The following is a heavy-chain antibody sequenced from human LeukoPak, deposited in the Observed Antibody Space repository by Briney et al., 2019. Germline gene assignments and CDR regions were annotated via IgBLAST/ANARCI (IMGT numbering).Heavy chain of an antibody. D-gene: IGHD5-18*01. V-gene: IGHV1-24*01. Sequence: ASVKVSCKVSGYTLTVLSMHWVRQAPGKGLEWMGGFDPEDGETIYAQKFQGRVTMTEDTSTDTAYMELSSLRSEDTAVYYCATDNPPRPSELWSSFVRYDAFDIWGQGTMVTVSS. CDR3: ATDNPPRPSELWSSFVRYDAFDI. J-gene: IGHJ3*02. CDR1: GYTLTVLS. CDR2: FDPEDGET.